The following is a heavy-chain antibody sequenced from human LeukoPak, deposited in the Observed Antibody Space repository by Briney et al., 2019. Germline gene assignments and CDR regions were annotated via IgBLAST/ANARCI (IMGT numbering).Heavy chain of an antibody. CDR3: ARALKGDYGVGLVDY. J-gene: IGHJ4*02. CDR2: ISSSSSYT. Sequence: PGGSLRLSCAASGFTFSDYYMSWIRQAPGKGLVWVSYISSSSSYTNYADSVKGRFTISRDNAKNSLYLQMNSLRAEDTAVYYCARALKGDYGVGLVDYWGQGTLVTVSS. D-gene: IGHD4-17*01. V-gene: IGHV3-11*06. CDR1: GFTFSDYY.